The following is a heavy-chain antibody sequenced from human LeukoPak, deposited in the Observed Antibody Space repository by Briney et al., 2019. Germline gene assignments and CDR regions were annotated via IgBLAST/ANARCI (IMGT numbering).Heavy chain of an antibody. CDR1: GFTFSSYS. J-gene: IGHJ4*02. CDR2: ISSSSSYI. V-gene: IGHV3-21*01. CDR3: ARVREGTFDY. Sequence: GGSLRLSCAASGFTFSSYSMTWVRQAPGKGLEWVSSISSSSSYIYYADSVKGRFTISRDNAKNSLYLQMNSLRAEDTAVYYCARVREGTFDYWGQGTLVTVSS. D-gene: IGHD1-1*01.